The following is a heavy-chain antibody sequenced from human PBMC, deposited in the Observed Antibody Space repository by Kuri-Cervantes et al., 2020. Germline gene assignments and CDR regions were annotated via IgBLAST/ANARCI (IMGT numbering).Heavy chain of an antibody. V-gene: IGHV3-53*01. CDR3: ARVSLAAADSDY. CDR2: IYSGGST. CDR1: GFTVSSNY. J-gene: IGHJ4*02. D-gene: IGHD6-13*01. Sequence: GGSLRLSCAASGFTVSSNYMSWVRQAPGKGLEWVSVIYSGGSTYYADSVKGRFTISRDNSKNTLYLQMNSLRAEDTAVYYCARVSLAAADSDYWGQGTLVTVSS.